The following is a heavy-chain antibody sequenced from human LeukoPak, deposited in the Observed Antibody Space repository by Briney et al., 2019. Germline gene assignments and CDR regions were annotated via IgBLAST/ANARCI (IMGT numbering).Heavy chain of an antibody. D-gene: IGHD2-2*01. CDR1: GYSISSGYY. CDR3: AGPLGGYCSSTSCPTEFDP. Sequence: SETLSLTCTVSGYSISSGYYWGWIRQPPGKGLEWIGSIYHSGSTYYNPSLKSRVTISVDTSKNQFSLKLSSVTAADTAVYYCAGPLGGYCSSTSCPTEFDPWGQGTLVTVSS. CDR2: IYHSGST. V-gene: IGHV4-38-2*02. J-gene: IGHJ5*02.